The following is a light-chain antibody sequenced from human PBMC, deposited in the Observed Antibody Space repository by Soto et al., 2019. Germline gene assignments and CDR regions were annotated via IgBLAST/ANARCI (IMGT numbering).Light chain of an antibody. CDR1: QSVTSSY. CDR2: GAS. J-gene: IGKJ4*01. CDR3: QQYGSSPLT. V-gene: IGKV3-20*01. Sequence: EIVLTQSPGTLSLSPGERATLSCRASQSVTSSYLAWYQQKPDQTPRLLIYGASSRATGIPDRFSGSGSGTDFTLTISRLEPEDFAVYYRQQYGSSPLTFGGGTKVEIK.